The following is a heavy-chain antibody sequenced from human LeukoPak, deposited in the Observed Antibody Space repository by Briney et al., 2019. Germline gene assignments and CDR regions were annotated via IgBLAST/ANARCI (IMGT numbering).Heavy chain of an antibody. J-gene: IGHJ6*04. CDR1: EFTFSTYE. CDR3: AELGITMIGGV. CDR2: ITSAGTTK. V-gene: IGHV3-48*03. D-gene: IGHD3-10*02. Sequence: GVLRLSCTASEFTFSTYEMNWVRQAPGKGLEWISYITSAGTTKYYADSVKGRFTISRDNAKNSLYLQMNSLRAEDTAVYYCAELGITMIGGVWGKGTTVTISS.